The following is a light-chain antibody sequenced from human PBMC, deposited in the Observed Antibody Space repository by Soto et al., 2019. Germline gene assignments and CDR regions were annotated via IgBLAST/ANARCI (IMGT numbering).Light chain of an antibody. CDR2: GAS. CDR1: QSVSGNF. CDR3: QQYGSSSST. Sequence: ESVLTQSPGTLSLSPGERTTLSCWASQSVSGNFLAWYQHKPGQAPRLLIYGASSRATGIPDRFSGSGSGTDFTLTISRLEPEDFAVYYCQQYGSSSSTFDQGTRLEIK. J-gene: IGKJ5*01. V-gene: IGKV3-20*01.